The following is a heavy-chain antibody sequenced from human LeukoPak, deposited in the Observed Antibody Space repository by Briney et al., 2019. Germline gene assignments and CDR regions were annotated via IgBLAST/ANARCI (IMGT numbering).Heavy chain of an antibody. CDR1: GYSISSGYY. V-gene: IGHV4-38-2*02. Sequence: SETLSLTCTVSGYSISSGYYWGWIRQPPGKGLEWIGSIYHSGSTYYNPSLKSRVTISGDTSKNQFSLRLGSVTAADTAVYYCARDLDAFEIWGQGTMVTVSS. CDR3: ARDLDAFEI. J-gene: IGHJ3*02. CDR2: IYHSGST.